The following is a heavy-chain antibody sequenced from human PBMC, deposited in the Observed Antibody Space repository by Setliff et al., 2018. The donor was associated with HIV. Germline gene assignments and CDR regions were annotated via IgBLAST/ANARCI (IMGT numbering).Heavy chain of an antibody. CDR2: KYYSGST. CDR3: ARPALGIGGGS. CDR1: GGSISSSSHY. J-gene: IGHJ5*02. V-gene: IGHV4-39*01. D-gene: IGHD3-3*01. Sequence: SETLSLTCTVSGGSISSSSHYWGWIRQPPGKGLEWIGSKYYSGSTYYNPSLKSRVTISVDPSQNQFSLRLISVTAADAAMYYCARPALGIGGGSWGQGTLVTVSS.